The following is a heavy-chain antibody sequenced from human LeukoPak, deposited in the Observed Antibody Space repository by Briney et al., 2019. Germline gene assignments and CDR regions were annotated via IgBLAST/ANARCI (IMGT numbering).Heavy chain of an antibody. V-gene: IGHV3-48*01. CDR3: ARDGYNWADL. CDR2: ISRISTAI. J-gene: IGHJ5*02. CDR1: GFTFDYFA. Sequence: GGSLSLSCAASGFTFDYFAMSWVRQTPGKGLEWIAYISRISTAIQYADSVKGRFTISRDNGENSLFLQMNSLRVEDTALYYCARDGYNWADLWGQGTLVTVSS. D-gene: IGHD5-24*01.